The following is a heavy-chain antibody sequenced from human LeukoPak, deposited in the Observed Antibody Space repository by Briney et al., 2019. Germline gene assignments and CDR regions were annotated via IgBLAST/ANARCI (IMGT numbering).Heavy chain of an antibody. V-gene: IGHV3-23*01. CDR3: AKASAMIVVVSKHFDY. Sequence: GGSLRLSCAASGFTFSSYGMSWVRQAPGKGLEWVSAISGSGGTTYYADSVKGRFTISRDNSKNTLYLQMNSLRAEDTAVYYCAKASAMIVVVSKHFDYWGQGTLVTVSS. J-gene: IGHJ4*02. CDR2: ISGSGGTT. D-gene: IGHD3-22*01. CDR1: GFTFSSYG.